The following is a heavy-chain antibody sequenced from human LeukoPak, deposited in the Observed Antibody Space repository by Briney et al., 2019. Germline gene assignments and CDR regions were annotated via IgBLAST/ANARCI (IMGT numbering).Heavy chain of an antibody. CDR1: GFTFHDHG. CDR3: AREATWGQWYFDL. J-gene: IGHJ4*02. CDR2: IAADGGVK. V-gene: IGHV3-30*03. D-gene: IGHD6-19*01. Sequence: PGGSLRLSCAASGFTFHDHGMDWVRQAPGRGLEWVAVIAADGGVKQYADFVKGRFSLSRDNSKNTLFLQMNGLTVEDTAVYYCAREATWGQWYFDLGGQGAPVTVSS.